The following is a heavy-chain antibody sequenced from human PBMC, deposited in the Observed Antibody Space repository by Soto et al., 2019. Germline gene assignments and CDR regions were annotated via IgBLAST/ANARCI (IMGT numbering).Heavy chain of an antibody. V-gene: IGHV3-23*01. D-gene: IGHD3-10*01. CDR3: AKGQGGAGTYYEFDY. Sequence: PGGSLRLSCAVSGFTFSNHGMSWVRQAPGKGLEWVSGISGSGAYSYYADSVKGRFTVSRDNSKNTLYLQMNSLRVEDTAFYYCAKGQGGAGTYYEFDYWGQGTLVTVSS. J-gene: IGHJ4*02. CDR1: GFTFSNHG. CDR2: ISGSGAYS.